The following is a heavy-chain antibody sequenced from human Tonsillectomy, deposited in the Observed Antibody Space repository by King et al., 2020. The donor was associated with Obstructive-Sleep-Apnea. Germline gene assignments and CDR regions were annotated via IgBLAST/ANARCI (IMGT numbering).Heavy chain of an antibody. CDR2: ISCSAGNT. CDR3: AKGDSGVSLSYFDF. V-gene: IGHV3-23*04. D-gene: IGHD3-10*01. J-gene: IGHJ4*02. CDR1: GFTFGSNA. Sequence: VQLVESGGGLVQPGGCLRLSCAASGFTFGSNAMSGVRQAPGKGLEWVSTISCSAGNTYYADSGQGRFTISRDTSQIALFLQMNSLRAEDTAVYYCAKGDSGVSLSYFDFWGQGTLVAVSS.